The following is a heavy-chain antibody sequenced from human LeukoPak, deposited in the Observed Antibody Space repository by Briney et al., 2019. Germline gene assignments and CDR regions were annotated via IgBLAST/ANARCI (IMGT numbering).Heavy chain of an antibody. CDR1: GFIFSNYA. CDR2: IGGRDGGT. J-gene: IGHJ4*02. Sequence: GGSLRLSCAASGFIFSNYAMSWVRQAPGKGLEWVSAIGGRDGGTYYADSVKGRFTVSRDDPKNTLYLQMDTLRAEDTAVYYCARGFRSGYWRGYYFDYWGQGTLVTVSS. D-gene: IGHD2-8*02. V-gene: IGHV3-23*01. CDR3: ARGFRSGYWRGYYFDY.